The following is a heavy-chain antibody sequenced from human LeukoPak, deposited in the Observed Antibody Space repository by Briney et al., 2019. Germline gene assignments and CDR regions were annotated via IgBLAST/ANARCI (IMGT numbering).Heavy chain of an antibody. D-gene: IGHD6-13*01. Sequence: KTSETLSLTCTVSGGSISNYYWSWIRQPPGKGLEWIGYIYYSGSTNYNPSLKSRVTISLDTSKNQFSLKLNSVTAADTAVYYCARDHSSSWYAFDIWGQGTMVTVSS. V-gene: IGHV4-59*01. J-gene: IGHJ3*02. CDR2: IYYSGST. CDR3: ARDHSSSWYAFDI. CDR1: GGSISNYY.